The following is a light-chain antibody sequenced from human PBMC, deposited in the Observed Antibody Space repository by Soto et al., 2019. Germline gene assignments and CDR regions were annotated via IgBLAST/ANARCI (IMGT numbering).Light chain of an antibody. CDR3: QHFGGSLPVT. Sequence: EIVLTQSPGVLSLSPGERATLSCRASESVNIMYLGWYQQKPGQAPRLLIFHTSLRPTGIPDRFSCSGSGTDFTLTISRLEPEDFEVYYCQHFGGSLPVTFGQGTRLENK. CDR2: HTS. V-gene: IGKV3-20*01. J-gene: IGKJ5*01. CDR1: ESVNIMY.